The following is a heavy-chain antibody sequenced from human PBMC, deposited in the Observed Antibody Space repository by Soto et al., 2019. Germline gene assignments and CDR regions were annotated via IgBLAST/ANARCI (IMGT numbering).Heavy chain of an antibody. CDR1: GGSISSGGYY. Sequence: SETLSLTCTVSGGSISSGGYYWSWIRQHPGKGLEWIGYIYYSGSTYYNPSLKSRVTISVDTSKNQFSLKLSSVTAADTAVYYCARTVSVPIGAFGEAFDIWGQGTMVTVSS. V-gene: IGHV4-31*03. D-gene: IGHD3-10*01. J-gene: IGHJ3*02. CDR2: IYYSGST. CDR3: ARTVSVPIGAFGEAFDI.